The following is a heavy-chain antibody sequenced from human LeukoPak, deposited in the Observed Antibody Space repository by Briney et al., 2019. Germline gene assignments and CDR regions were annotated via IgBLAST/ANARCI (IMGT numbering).Heavy chain of an antibody. CDR2: IWSDGNNK. D-gene: IGHD3-22*01. J-gene: IGHJ4*02. CDR1: GFTFSSCG. V-gene: IGHV3-33*01. Sequence: GGPPRLPCAASGFTFSSCGMHWVRQAPAKGLEWVAFIWSDGNNKYYADSVKGRFTISRDNSKNTLYLQMNSLRAEDTAVYYCARACTSTGYYYVEYWGQGTLVTVSS. CDR3: ARACTSTGYYYVEY.